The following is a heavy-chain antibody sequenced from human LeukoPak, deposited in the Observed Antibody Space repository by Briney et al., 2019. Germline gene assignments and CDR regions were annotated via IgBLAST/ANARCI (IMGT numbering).Heavy chain of an antibody. CDR2: IRSKANSYAT. J-gene: IGHJ6*03. V-gene: IGHV3-73*01. D-gene: IGHD4-17*01. CDR3: TSPLDYGDSRGYYYMDV. Sequence: PGGSLRLSCAASGFTFSGSAMHWVRQASGKGLEWVGRIRSKANSYATAYAASVKGRFTISRDDSKNTAYLQMNSLKTEDTAVYYCTSPLDYGDSRGYYYMDVWGKGTTVTVSS. CDR1: GFTFSGSA.